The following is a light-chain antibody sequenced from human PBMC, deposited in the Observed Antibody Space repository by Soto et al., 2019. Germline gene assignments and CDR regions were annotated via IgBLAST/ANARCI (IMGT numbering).Light chain of an antibody. CDR1: QSVAKNY. V-gene: IGKV3-20*01. CDR3: QQYATSPLT. J-gene: IGKJ4*01. CDR2: DAS. Sequence: EIVLTQSPGTLSLSPGERASLSCRASQSVAKNYLAWYQQKTGQALRLLISDASSRATGIPDRFSGSGSGTDFTLTISRLEAEDFAVYFCQQYATSPLTFGGGTKVEIK.